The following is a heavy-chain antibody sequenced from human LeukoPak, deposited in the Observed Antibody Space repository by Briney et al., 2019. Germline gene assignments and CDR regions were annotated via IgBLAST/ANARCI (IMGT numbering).Heavy chain of an antibody. V-gene: IGHV4-38-2*02. CDR1: GYSISSGYY. CDR2: IYHSGST. Sequence: SETLSLTCTVSGYSISSGYYWGWIRQPPGKGLEWIGSIYHSGSTYYNPSLKSRVTISVDTSRNQFSLKLSSVTAADTAVYYCARRRSYYYYYMDVWGKGTTVTISS. J-gene: IGHJ6*03. CDR3: ARRRSYYYYYMDV.